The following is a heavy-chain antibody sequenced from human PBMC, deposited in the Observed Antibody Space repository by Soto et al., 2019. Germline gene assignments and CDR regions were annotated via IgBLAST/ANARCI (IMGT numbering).Heavy chain of an antibody. Sequence: SVKVSFKASGFTFTSSAVQWVRQARGQRLEWIGWIVVGSGNTNYAQKFQERVTITRDKSTSTAYMELSSLRSEDTAVYYCARVGAAASGNSRFYYYGMDVWGQGTTVTVSS. CDR2: IVVGSGNT. CDR3: ARVGAAASGNSRFYYYGMDV. D-gene: IGHD6-13*01. CDR1: GFTFTSSA. V-gene: IGHV1-58*01. J-gene: IGHJ6*02.